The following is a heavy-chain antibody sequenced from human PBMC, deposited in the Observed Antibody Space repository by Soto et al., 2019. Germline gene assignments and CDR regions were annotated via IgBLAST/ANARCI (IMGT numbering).Heavy chain of an antibody. CDR2: IYYSGST. Sequence: TSETLSLTCTFSGGSISSGSYYWSWIRQPPGKGLEWIGYIYYSGSTNYNPSLKSRVTISVDTSKNQFSLKLSSVTAADTAVYYCAGIITGTTFYYYGMDVWGQGTTVTVSS. CDR3: AGIITGTTFYYYGMDV. D-gene: IGHD1-7*01. J-gene: IGHJ6*02. V-gene: IGHV4-61*01. CDR1: GGSISSGSYY.